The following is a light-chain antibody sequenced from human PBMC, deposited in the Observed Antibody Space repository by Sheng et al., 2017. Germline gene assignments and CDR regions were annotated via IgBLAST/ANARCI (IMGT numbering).Light chain of an antibody. J-gene: IGKJ1*01. CDR3: QQRSNWRT. CDR2: DAS. V-gene: IGKV3-11*01. Sequence: EIVLTQSPGTLSLSPGERATLSCRTSQSVSNNLAWYQQKPGQAPRLLIYDASNRATGIPARFSGSGSGTDFTLTISSLEPEDFAVYYCQQRSNWRTFGQGTKVEIK. CDR1: QSVSNN.